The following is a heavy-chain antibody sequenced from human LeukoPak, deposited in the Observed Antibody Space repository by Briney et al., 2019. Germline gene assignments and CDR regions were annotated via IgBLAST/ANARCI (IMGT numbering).Heavy chain of an antibody. CDR1: GFIFSNAW. Sequence: GGSLRLSCAASGFIFSNAWMTWVRQAPGKGLEWVGRVKSKARGGTTDYAAPVKGRFTISRDDSENALYLQMNSLRAEDTAVYYCAKGGDGVVIHEYFSFDYWGQGTLVTVSS. CDR2: VKSKARGGTT. J-gene: IGHJ4*02. V-gene: IGHV3-15*01. CDR3: AKGGDGVVIHEYFSFDY. D-gene: IGHD3-3*01.